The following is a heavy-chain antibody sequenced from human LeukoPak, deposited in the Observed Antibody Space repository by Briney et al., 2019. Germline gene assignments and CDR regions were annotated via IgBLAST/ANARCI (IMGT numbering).Heavy chain of an antibody. D-gene: IGHD6-6*01. V-gene: IGHV3-23*01. CDR2: ISGSGGST. CDR3: AKALVAARPRYYYYGMDV. Sequence: GGSLRLSCAASGFTFSSYAMSRVRQAPGKGLEWVSAISGSGGSTYYADSVKGRSTISRDNSKNTLYLQMNSLRAEDTAVYYCAKALVAARPRYYYYGMDVWGQGTTVTVSS. CDR1: GFTFSSYA. J-gene: IGHJ6*02.